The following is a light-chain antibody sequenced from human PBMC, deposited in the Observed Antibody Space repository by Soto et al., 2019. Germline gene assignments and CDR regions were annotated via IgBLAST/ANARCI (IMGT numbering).Light chain of an antibody. CDR2: HAS. CDR1: QSVGNNY. V-gene: IGKV3-20*01. CDR3: QQYGWSPPIT. J-gene: IGKJ5*01. Sequence: DIVLTQSPGTLSLSPGKRATLSCWASQSVGNNYLAWYQQKPGQAPRLLIYHASSRATGIPDRFSGIGSGTDFSLTISRLEPEYFAVYYCQQYGWSPPITFGQGTRLEIK.